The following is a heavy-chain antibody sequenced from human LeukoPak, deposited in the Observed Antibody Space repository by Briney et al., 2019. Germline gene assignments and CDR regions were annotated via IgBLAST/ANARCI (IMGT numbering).Heavy chain of an antibody. CDR1: GGSISGYY. Sequence: SETLSLTCTVSGGSISGYYCNWIRQPPGKGLEWIAYIYYSGTTNYNPSLKSRVTMSLDTPKNQFSLKLSSVTAADTAVYYCARFSSSTWAFDFWGQGTLLTVSS. V-gene: IGHV4-59*08. J-gene: IGHJ4*02. D-gene: IGHD6-13*01. CDR3: ARFSSSTWAFDF. CDR2: IYYSGTT.